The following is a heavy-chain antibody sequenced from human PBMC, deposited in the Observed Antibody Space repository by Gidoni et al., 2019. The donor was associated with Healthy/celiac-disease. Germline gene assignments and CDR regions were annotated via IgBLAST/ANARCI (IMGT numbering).Heavy chain of an antibody. CDR1: GFTFSDPY. J-gene: IGHJ4*02. CDR2: TRNKANSYTT. D-gene: IGHD3-22*01. Sequence: EVQLVESGGGLVQPGGPLRLSCAASGFTFSDPYLDWVRQAPGKGLEWVGRTRNKANSYTTEYAASVKGRFTISRDDSKNSLYLQMNSLKTEDTAVYYCARDSRLYYDSSGYYDYWGQGTLVTVSS. V-gene: IGHV3-72*01. CDR3: ARDSRLYYDSSGYYDY.